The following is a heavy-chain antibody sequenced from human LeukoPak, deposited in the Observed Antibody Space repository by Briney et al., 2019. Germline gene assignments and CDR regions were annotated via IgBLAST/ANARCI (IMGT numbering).Heavy chain of an antibody. D-gene: IGHD3-10*01. Sequence: GGPLRLSCAASGFTFNSYYMNWVRQAPGKGLVWVSRINRDGSGTIYADSVKGRFTISRDNAKNTLFLQMNSLRAKDTAVYYCAREDFGVDYWGQGTLVTVSS. CDR3: AREDFGVDY. J-gene: IGHJ4*02. V-gene: IGHV3-74*01. CDR2: INRDGSGT. CDR1: GFTFNSYY.